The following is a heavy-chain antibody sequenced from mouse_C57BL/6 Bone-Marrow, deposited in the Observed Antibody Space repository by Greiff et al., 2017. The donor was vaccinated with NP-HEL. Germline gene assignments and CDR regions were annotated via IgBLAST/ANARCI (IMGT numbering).Heavy chain of an antibody. Sequence: QVQLQQSGAELVMPGASVKLSCKASGYTFTSYWMHWVKQRPGQGLEWIGEIDPSDSYTNYNQKFKGKSTLTVDKSSSTAYMQLSSLTSEDSAVYYCARDGLSYFDYWGQGTTLTVSS. CDR1: GYTFTSYW. V-gene: IGHV1-69*01. J-gene: IGHJ2*01. CDR2: IDPSDSYT. CDR3: ARDGLSYFDY.